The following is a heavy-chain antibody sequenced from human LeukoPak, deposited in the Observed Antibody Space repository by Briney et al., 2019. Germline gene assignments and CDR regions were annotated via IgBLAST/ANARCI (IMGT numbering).Heavy chain of an antibody. CDR1: GFTVSSNY. Sequence: PGGSLRLSCAASGFTVSSNYMSWVRQAPGKGLEWVSVIYSGGSTYYADSVKGRFTISRDNSKNTLYLQMNSLRAEDTAVYYCARGNYDSSGYYPFDYWGQGTLVTVSS. CDR3: ARGNYDSSGYYPFDY. V-gene: IGHV3-53*01. CDR2: IYSGGST. J-gene: IGHJ4*02. D-gene: IGHD3-22*01.